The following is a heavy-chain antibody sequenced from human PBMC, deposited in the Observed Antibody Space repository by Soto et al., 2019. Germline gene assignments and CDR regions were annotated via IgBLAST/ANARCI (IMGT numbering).Heavy chain of an antibody. CDR2: ISAYNGNT. J-gene: IGHJ4*02. Sequence: QVQLVQFGAEVKKPGASVKVSCKASGYTCTSYGISWVRQARGQGLEWMGWISAYNGNTNYAQKLQGRVTMTTDTSSSTANMELRSLRSDDTAVYYCARDKGDGSGSYYGYWGQGTLVTVSS. V-gene: IGHV1-18*01. CDR3: ARDKGDGSGSYYGY. CDR1: GYTCTSYG. D-gene: IGHD3-10*01.